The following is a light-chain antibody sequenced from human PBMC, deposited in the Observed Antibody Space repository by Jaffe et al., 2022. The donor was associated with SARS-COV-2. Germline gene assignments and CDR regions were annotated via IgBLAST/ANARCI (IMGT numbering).Light chain of an antibody. CDR3: SSKTSRVTHV. J-gene: IGLJ1*01. Sequence: QSALTQPASVSGSPGQSITISCTGTSSDVGGYNYVSWYQQHPGKAPRLMIYEVTNRPFGVSSRFSGSKSGNTASLTISGLQADDEAEYYCSSKTSRVTHVFGTGTKVTVL. CDR2: EVT. CDR1: SSDVGGYNY. V-gene: IGLV2-14*01.